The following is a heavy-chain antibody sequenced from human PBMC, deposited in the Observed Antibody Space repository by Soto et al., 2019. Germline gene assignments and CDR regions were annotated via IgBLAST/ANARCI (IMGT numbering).Heavy chain of an antibody. CDR3: AGDAGTSGPYSRY. Sequence: QVQLVQSGAEVKKPGVSVKVSCKALGYTFYNYYMHWVRQAPGQGLEWMGMINTSGGGTEYAQKFQGRGTMTRDTSTSTFSMDLISLRSEDTADYYCAGDAGTSGPYSRYWGQGTLVTVSS. V-gene: IGHV1-46*02. CDR1: GYTFYNYY. CDR2: INTSGGGT. D-gene: IGHD1-26*01. J-gene: IGHJ4*02.